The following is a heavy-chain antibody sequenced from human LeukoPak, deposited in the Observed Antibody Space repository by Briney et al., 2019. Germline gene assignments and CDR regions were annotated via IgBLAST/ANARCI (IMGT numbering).Heavy chain of an antibody. J-gene: IGHJ4*02. V-gene: IGHV3-23*01. Sequence: PGGSLRLSCAASGFTFSSYAMSWVRQAPGKGLEWVSAISGSGGSTYYADSVKGRFTISRDIFRNTLYLQLNSLRVEGTALYYCARGFVQTGYSSSSYVHWGQGTLVTVSS. CDR2: ISGSGGST. CDR1: GFTFSSYA. CDR3: ARGFVQTGYSSSSYVH. D-gene: IGHD6-13*01.